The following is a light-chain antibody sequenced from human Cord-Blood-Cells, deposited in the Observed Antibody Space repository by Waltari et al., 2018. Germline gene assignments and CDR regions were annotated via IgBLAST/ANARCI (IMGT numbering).Light chain of an antibody. CDR2: EVS. CDR1: SSDVGGYNY. Sequence: QSALTHPRSVSGSLGQSVPFSSTGTSSDVGGYNYVSCYQQHPGKAPKLMIYEVSKRPSGVPDRFSGSKSGNTASLTISGLQAEDEADYYCCSYAGSYTLVFGGGTKLTVL. CDR3: CSYAGSYTLV. J-gene: IGLJ2*01. V-gene: IGLV2-11*01.